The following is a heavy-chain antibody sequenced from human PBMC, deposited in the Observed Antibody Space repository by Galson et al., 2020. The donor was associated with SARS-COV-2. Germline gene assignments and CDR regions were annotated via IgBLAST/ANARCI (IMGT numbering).Heavy chain of an antibody. CDR2: IYYSGST. Sequence: SDTLSLTCTVSGGSISSGCYYWSWIRQHPGKCLEWIGYIYYSGSTYYNPSLKSRVTISVDTSKNQFSLKLSSVTAADTAVYYCARESYDSSGSPGLFDYWGQGTLVTVSS. CDR3: ARESYDSSGSPGLFDY. D-gene: IGHD3-22*01. V-gene: IGHV4-31*03. J-gene: IGHJ4*02. CDR1: GGSISSGCYY.